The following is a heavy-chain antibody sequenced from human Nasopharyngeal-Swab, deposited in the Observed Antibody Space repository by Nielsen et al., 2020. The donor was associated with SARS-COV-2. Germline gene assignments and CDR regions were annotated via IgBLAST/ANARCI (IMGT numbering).Heavy chain of an antibody. CDR1: GYTLTELS. V-gene: IGHV1-24*01. D-gene: IGHD3-10*01. CDR3: ATGPVRGVISWFDP. J-gene: IGHJ5*02. CDR2: FDPEDGET. Sequence: ASVKVSCKVSGYTLTELSMHWVRQAPGKGLEWMGGFDPEDGETIYAQKFQGRVTMTEDTSTDTAYMELSSLRSEDTAVYYCATGPVRGVISWFDPGAREPWSPSPQ.